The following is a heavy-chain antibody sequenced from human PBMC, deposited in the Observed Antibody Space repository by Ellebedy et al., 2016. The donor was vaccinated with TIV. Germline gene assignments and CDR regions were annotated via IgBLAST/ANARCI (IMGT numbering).Heavy chain of an antibody. V-gene: IGHV5-10-1*01. D-gene: IGHD2-15*01. CDR2: IDPSDSYT. J-gene: IGHJ4*02. Sequence: GESLKLSXQGSGYNFPTYWISWVRKMPGKGLEWMGRIDPSDSYTNYSPSFQGHVTISADKSTSTVHLQWNSLKASDTAMYYCARSSGFCSGGSCYPFDFWGQGTLVTVSS. CDR3: ARSSGFCSGGSCYPFDF. CDR1: GYNFPTYW.